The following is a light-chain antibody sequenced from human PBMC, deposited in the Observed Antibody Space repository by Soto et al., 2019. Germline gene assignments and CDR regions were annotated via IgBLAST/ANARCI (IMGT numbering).Light chain of an antibody. J-gene: IGKJ2*01. CDR1: QSISTY. V-gene: IGKV1-39*01. CDR3: QQSYSAPPT. Sequence: DIQMTQSPSSLSASVGYRVTITCRASQSISTYLNWYQLKPGKAPKLLIYATSSLQSGVPSRFSGSRSGTDFTLTINSLLPEDFATYSCQQSYSAPPTFGQGTKVDIK. CDR2: ATS.